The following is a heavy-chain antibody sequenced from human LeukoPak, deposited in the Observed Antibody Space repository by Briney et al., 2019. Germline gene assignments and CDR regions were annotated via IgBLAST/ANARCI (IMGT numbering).Heavy chain of an antibody. Sequence: PGGSLRLSCEASGFTFSDYYMSWIRQAPGKGLEWVSYISSSSSYTNYADSVKGRFTISRDNAKNSLYLQMNSLRAEDTAVYYCARDRYSYGPDYWGQGTLVTVSS. V-gene: IGHV3-11*05. J-gene: IGHJ4*02. D-gene: IGHD5-18*01. CDR2: ISSSSSYT. CDR3: ARDRYSYGPDY. CDR1: GFTFSDYY.